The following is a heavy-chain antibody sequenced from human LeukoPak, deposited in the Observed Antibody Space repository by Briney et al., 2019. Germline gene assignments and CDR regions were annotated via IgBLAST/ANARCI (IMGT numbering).Heavy chain of an antibody. CDR3: ARDHPGGFDY. V-gene: IGHV1-18*01. Sequence: APVNLSCTASGYTFTSYGISWVRQAPGQGLEWMGWISAYNGNTSYAQKLQGSVTMTTDTSTSTAYLELRSLRSDDTAVYYCARDHPGGFDYWGQGTLVTVPS. CDR2: ISAYNGNT. D-gene: IGHD3-10*01. CDR1: GYTFTSYG. J-gene: IGHJ4*02.